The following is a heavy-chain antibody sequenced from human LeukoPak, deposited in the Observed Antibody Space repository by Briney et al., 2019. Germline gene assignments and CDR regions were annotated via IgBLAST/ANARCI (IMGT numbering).Heavy chain of an antibody. V-gene: IGHV3-23*01. CDR1: GFTFSSYG. Sequence: PGGSLRLTCAASGFTFSSYGMSWFRQAPGKGLEWVSGISGSRGSTSYADSVRGRFTISRDNSKNTLYVQMNSLRAEDTAVYYCATAGGFYSDYWGQGTLVTVSS. CDR3: ATAGGFYSDY. D-gene: IGHD1-1*01. CDR2: ISGSRGST. J-gene: IGHJ4*02.